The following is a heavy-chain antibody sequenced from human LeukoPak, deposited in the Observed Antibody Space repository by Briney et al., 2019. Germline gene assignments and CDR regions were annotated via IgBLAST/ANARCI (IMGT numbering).Heavy chain of an antibody. CDR2: IYYTGTT. Sequence: MPSESLSLTCTVSGGSISSSTYYWGWIRRPPGKGLEWIGSIYYTGTTFDNPSLKSRVTLSVDTSKNQFSLRLTSVTAADTAFYYCAREEYSSDWYGHDSWGQGTLVTVSS. CDR3: AREEYSSDWYGHDS. V-gene: IGHV4-39*07. J-gene: IGHJ4*02. CDR1: GGSISSSTYY. D-gene: IGHD6-13*01.